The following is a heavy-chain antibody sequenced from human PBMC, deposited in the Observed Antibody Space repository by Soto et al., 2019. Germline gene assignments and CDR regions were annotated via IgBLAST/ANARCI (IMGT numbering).Heavy chain of an antibody. CDR3: AHRRGAYYFDY. J-gene: IGHJ4*02. CDR1: GFSLSTNGVG. D-gene: IGHD1-26*01. CDR2: IYWDGDK. V-gene: IGHV2-5*02. Sequence: QITLKESGPTLVKPTQTLTLTCTFSGFSLSTNGVGVGWIRQPPGKALEWLALIYWDGDKRYSPSLKSWLTITKDTSKNQVVLTMTNMDPVDTATYYCAHRRGAYYFDYWGQGTLVTVSS.